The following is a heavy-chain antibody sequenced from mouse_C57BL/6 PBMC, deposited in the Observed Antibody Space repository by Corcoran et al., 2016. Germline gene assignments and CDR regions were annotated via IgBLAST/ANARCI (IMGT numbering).Heavy chain of an antibody. CDR3: ARWKIYDHEDYYAMDY. D-gene: IGHD2-3*01. Sequence: EVQLQQSGPELVKPGASVKISCKASGYTFTDYYMNWVKQSHGKSLEWIGDINPNNGGTSYNQKFKGKATLTVDKSSSTAYMELRSLTSEDSAVYYCARWKIYDHEDYYAMDYWGQGTSVTVSS. CDR1: GYTFTDYY. J-gene: IGHJ4*01. V-gene: IGHV1-26*01. CDR2: INPNNGGT.